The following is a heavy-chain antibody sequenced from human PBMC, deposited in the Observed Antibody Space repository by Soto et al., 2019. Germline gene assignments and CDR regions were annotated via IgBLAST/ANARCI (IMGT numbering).Heavy chain of an antibody. V-gene: IGHV5-10-1*01. J-gene: IGHJ6*02. CDR2: IDPSDSYT. CDR3: ARLSVDSYGYLRGNYGMDV. CDR1: GYSFTSYW. D-gene: IGHD5-18*01. Sequence: PGESLKISCKGSGYSFTSYWISWVRQMPGKGLEWMGRIDPSDSYTNYSPSFQGHVTISADKSISTAYLQWSSLKASDTAMYYCARLSVDSYGYLRGNYGMDVWGQGTTVTVSS.